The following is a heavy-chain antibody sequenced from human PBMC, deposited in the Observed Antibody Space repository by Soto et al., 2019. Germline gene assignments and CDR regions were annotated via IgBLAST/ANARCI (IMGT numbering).Heavy chain of an antibody. J-gene: IGHJ4*02. Sequence: PLGSLRLSCAASGFTLSSHVMSWVRQAPGKGLEWVSGISGSGGTTYDADSVKGRFTISRANSKNTLFLQMNSLRAEDTAVYFCAREATIIRGYFDYWGQGTLVTVSS. D-gene: IGHD5-12*01. CDR1: GFTLSSHV. CDR2: ISGSGGTT. CDR3: AREATIIRGYFDY. V-gene: IGHV3-23*01.